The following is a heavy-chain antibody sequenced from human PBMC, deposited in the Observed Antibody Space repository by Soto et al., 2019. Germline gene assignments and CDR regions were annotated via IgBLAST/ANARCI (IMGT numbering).Heavy chain of an antibody. CDR3: ARDFVGYCSSTSCPDSYYYYYYMDV. V-gene: IGHV1-2*04. D-gene: IGHD2-2*01. CDR2: INPNSGGT. J-gene: IGHJ6*03. CDR1: GYTFTGYY. Sequence: ASVKVSCKASGYTFTGYYMHWVRQAPGQGLERMGWINPNSGGTNYAQKFQGWVTMTRDTSISTAYMELSRLRSDDTAVYYCARDFVGYCSSTSCPDSYYYYYYMDVWGKGTTVTVSS.